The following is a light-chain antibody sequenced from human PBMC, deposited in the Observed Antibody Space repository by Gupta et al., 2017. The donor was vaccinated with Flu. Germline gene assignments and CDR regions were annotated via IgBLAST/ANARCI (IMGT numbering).Light chain of an antibody. J-gene: IGKJ3*01. CDR2: STP. Sequence: DVQMTQSPSSLFASVGDRVSITCRASQSINKFLNWYQQKPGKAPKLLIYSTPTLQTGVPSRFSGSGSETDFTPTISSLQPDDFATYYCQETYRTSFTFGPGTKV. V-gene: IGKV1-39*01. CDR3: QETYRTSFT. CDR1: QSINKF.